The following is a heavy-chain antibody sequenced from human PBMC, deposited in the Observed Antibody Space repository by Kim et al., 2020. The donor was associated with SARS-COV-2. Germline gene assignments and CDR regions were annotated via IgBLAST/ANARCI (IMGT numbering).Heavy chain of an antibody. D-gene: IGHD2-21*01. V-gene: IGHV3-33*06. CDR2: IWYDGSNK. J-gene: IGHJ5*02. Sequence: GGSLRLSCAASGFTFSSYGMHWVRQAPGKGLEWVAVIWYDGSNKYYADSVKGRFTISRDNSKNTLYLQMNSLRAEDTAVYYCAKVTCGGDCLGWFDPWGQGTLVTVSS. CDR3: AKVTCGGDCLGWFDP. CDR1: GFTFSSYG.